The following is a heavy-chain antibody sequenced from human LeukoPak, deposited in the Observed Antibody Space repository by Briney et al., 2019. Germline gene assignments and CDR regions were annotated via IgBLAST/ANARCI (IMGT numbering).Heavy chain of an antibody. J-gene: IGHJ6*02. CDR1: GFTFSSYG. Sequence: GGSLRLSCAASGFTFSSYGMHWVRQAPGKGLEWVAVISYDGSHKYSADSVKGRFTISRDNSKNTLYLQMNSLRAEDTAVYYCARDPDYYYYGMDVWGQGTTVTVSS. CDR3: ARDPDYYYYGMDV. CDR2: ISYDGSHK. V-gene: IGHV3-30*03.